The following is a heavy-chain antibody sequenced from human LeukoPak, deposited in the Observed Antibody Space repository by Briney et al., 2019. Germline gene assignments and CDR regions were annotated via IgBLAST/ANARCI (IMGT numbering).Heavy chain of an antibody. CDR1: GGSISSSSHY. D-gene: IGHD3-10*02. V-gene: IGHV4-39*01. J-gene: IGHJ5*02. Sequence: PSETLSLTCTVSGGSISSSSHYWGWIRQPPGTGLEWIGSIYYSGTTAYNPSLKSRVTISVDTSKNQFSLKLSSVTAADTAVYYCVRWQSGSMFHPPWGQGTLVTVSS. CDR3: VRWQSGSMFHPP. CDR2: IYYSGTT.